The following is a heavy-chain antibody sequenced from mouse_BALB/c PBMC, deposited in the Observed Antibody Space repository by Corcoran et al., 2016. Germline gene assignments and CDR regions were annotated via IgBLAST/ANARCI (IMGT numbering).Heavy chain of an antibody. CDR3: ARSLIYYYGSSLYYYAMDY. Sequence: EVQLQQSGPELVKPGASMKISCKASGYSFTGYTMNWVKQSHGKNLEWIGLINPYNGGTSYNQKFKGKATLTVDKSSSTAYMELLSLTSEDSAVYYCARSLIYYYGSSLYYYAMDYWGQGTSVTVSS. CDR2: INPYNGGT. D-gene: IGHD1-1*01. J-gene: IGHJ4*01. CDR1: GYSFTGYT. V-gene: IGHV1-18*01.